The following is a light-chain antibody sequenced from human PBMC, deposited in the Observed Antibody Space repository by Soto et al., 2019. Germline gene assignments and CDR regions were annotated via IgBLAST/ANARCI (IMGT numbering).Light chain of an antibody. CDR2: GAS. CDR1: QSVSNNY. Sequence: EIVLTQSPGTLSLPPGKRATLSCRASQSVSNNYLAWYQQKPGQAPRLLIYGASNRATGIPDRFSGSGSGTDFTLTISRLEPEDFAVYYCQQYGSSGTFGQGTKVDIK. CDR3: QQYGSSGT. V-gene: IGKV3-20*01. J-gene: IGKJ1*01.